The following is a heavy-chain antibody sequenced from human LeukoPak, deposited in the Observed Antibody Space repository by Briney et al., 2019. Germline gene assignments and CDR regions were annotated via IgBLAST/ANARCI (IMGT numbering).Heavy chain of an antibody. CDR2: IYSGGST. CDR1: GFTVSSNY. D-gene: IGHD3-9*01. J-gene: IGHJ5*02. Sequence: GGSLRLSCAASGFTVSSNYMSWVRQAPGKGLEWVSVIYSGGSTYYADSVKGRFTISRDNSKNTLYLQMNSLRAEDTAVYYCAREKGILRYFDWLQTWGQGTLVTVSS. V-gene: IGHV3-66*01. CDR3: AREKGILRYFDWLQT.